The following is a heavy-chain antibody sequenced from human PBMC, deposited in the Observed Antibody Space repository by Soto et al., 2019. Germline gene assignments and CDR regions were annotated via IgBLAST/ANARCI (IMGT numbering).Heavy chain of an antibody. CDR2: IYNSGIT. Sequence: SETLSLTCTVSGGSISSGDYSWSWVRQSPGKGLEWIGHIYNSGITYYNPSLKSRVVISIDTSRTQFSLRLNSLTAADRAVYFCTSGDTVFGLVSRIWFDPGGKGTVVTASS. CDR3: TSGDTVFGLVSRIWFDP. J-gene: IGHJ5*02. CDR1: GGSISSGDYS. D-gene: IGHD3-3*01. V-gene: IGHV4-30-4*01.